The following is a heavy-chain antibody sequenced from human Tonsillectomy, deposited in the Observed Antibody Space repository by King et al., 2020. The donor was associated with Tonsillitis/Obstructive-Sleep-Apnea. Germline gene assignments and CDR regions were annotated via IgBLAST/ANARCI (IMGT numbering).Heavy chain of an antibody. CDR1: GYTFTRYY. D-gene: IGHD1-14*01. CDR3: ARDDTVGRYIDS. J-gene: IGHJ4*02. V-gene: IGHV1-46*01. CDR2: INPSSGVT. Sequence: QLVQSGAEVKTPGASVKVSCKASGYTFTRYYIHWVRQARGQGLEWMGIINPSSGVTTYAQKFQGRVSMTTDTSARTVYLHLSSLRSEDTAVYSCARDDTVGRYIDSWGQGTLVTVSS.